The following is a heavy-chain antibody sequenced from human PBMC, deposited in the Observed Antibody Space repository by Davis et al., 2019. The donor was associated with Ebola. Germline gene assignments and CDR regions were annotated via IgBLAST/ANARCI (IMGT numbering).Heavy chain of an antibody. CDR2: IIPIFGTA. V-gene: IGHV1-69*13. Sequence: SVKVSCKASGGTFSSYAISWVRQAPGQGLEWMGGIIPIFGTANYAQKFQGRVTITADESTSTAYMELSSLRSEDTAVYYCARYPRDYSGYAGAFDIWGQGTMVTVSS. J-gene: IGHJ3*02. CDR3: ARYPRDYSGYAGAFDI. D-gene: IGHD5-12*01. CDR1: GGTFSSYA.